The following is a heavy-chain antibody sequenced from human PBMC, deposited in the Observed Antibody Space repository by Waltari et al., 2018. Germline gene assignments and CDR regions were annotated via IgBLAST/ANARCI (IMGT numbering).Heavy chain of an antibody. Sequence: QVQLVQSGAEVRNPGSSVKVACETSGGTLSNFGISRVRPALGQGLEGKGGIIPIYGKTNYAQKFRGRISITADESSSTVYMELSSLRSEDTAIYYCAREDYYYDNRGYYPAGQHNEYCHYWGQGTLVTVSS. V-gene: IGHV1-69*01. CDR3: AREDYYYDNRGYYPAGQHNEYCHY. CDR1: GGTLSNFG. CDR2: IIPIYGKT. J-gene: IGHJ1*01. D-gene: IGHD3-22*01.